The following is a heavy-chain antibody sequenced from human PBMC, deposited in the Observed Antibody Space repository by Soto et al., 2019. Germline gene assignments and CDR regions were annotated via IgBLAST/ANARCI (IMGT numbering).Heavy chain of an antibody. CDR1: GFTFSSYG. V-gene: IGHV3-23*01. J-gene: IGHJ6*02. CDR2: VSGSGGSV. Sequence: GGSLRLSCAAAGFTFSSYGMSWVRQAPGKGLEWVSAVSGSGGSVYYADSVRGRFTISRDNSKNTLYLQVNSLRAEDTAIYYCAKGSVVGADYSYGMDVWGQGTTVTVS. CDR3: AKGSVVGADYSYGMDV. D-gene: IGHD2-2*01.